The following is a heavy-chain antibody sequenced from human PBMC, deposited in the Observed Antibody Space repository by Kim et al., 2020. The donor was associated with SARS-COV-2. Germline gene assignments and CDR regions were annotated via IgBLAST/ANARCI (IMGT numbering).Heavy chain of an antibody. D-gene: IGHD3-16*01. Sequence: GGSLRLSCAASGFTFSSYWMHWVRQAPGKGLVWVSRINSDGSSTSYADSVKGRFTISRDNAKNTLYLQMNSLRAEDTAVYYCAGGGYYDYVWGSVDYYYGMDVWGQGTTVTVSS. CDR3: AGGGYYDYVWGSVDYYYGMDV. V-gene: IGHV3-74*01. J-gene: IGHJ6*02. CDR2: INSDGSST. CDR1: GFTFSSYW.